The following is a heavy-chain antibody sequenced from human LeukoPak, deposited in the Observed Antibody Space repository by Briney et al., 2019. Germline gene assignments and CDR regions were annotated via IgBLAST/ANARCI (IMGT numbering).Heavy chain of an antibody. V-gene: IGHV3-21*01. D-gene: IGHD5-24*01. J-gene: IGHJ6*03. CDR3: ARSEMGYYYYYMDV. CDR1: GFTFSSYA. CDR2: ISSSSSYI. Sequence: GGSLRLSCAVSGFTFSSYAMSWVRQAPGKGLEWVSFISSSSSYIYYADSVKGRFTISRDNAKNSLYLQMNSLRAEDTAVYYCARSEMGYYYYYMDVWGKGTTVTISS.